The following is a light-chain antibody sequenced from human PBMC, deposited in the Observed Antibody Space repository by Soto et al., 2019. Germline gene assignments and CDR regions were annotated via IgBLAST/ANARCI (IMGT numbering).Light chain of an antibody. CDR3: MQNTHWPRT. V-gene: IGKV2-30*01. CDR2: NVS. J-gene: IGKJ1*01. Sequence: DVVLTQSPLSLPVTLGQPASISCTSSQALVYGDGNTYLIWVQQRPGQSPRGLIYNVSRRDSGVPDRFSGSGSGTDFTLKISRVEAEDGGLYYCMQNTHWPRTFGQGTKVEIK. CDR1: QALVYGDGNTY.